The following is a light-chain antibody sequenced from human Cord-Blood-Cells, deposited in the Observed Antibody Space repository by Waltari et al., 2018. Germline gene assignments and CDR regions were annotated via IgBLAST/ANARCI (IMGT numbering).Light chain of an antibody. CDR3: CSYAGSSTWV. Sequence: QSALTQPASVSGSPGQSITISCPGTSSDAGSYNLVSWYQQHQGKAPKLMIYEVSKRPSGVSNRFSGSKSGNTASLTISGLQAEDEADYYCCSYAGSSTWVFGGGTKLTVL. J-gene: IGLJ3*02. CDR1: SSDAGSYNL. V-gene: IGLV2-23*02. CDR2: EVS.